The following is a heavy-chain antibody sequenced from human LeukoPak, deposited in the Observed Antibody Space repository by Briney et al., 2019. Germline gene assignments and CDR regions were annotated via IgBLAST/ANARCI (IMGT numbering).Heavy chain of an antibody. J-gene: IGHJ4*02. D-gene: IGHD3-3*01. V-gene: IGHV1-46*01. CDR3: AKGELRFKEFDY. Sequence: ASVKVSCKASGYTFTSYYMHWVRQAPGQGLEWMGIINPSGGSTSYAQKFQGRVTMPRDTSTSTVYMELSSLSSEDTAVYYCAKGELRFKEFDYWGQGTLVTVSS. CDR1: GYTFTSYY. CDR2: INPSGGST.